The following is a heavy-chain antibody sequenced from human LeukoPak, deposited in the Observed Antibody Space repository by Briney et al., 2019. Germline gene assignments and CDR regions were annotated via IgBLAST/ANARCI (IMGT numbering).Heavy chain of an antibody. CDR2: ISSSGSTI. CDR3: AREASPYYDFWSGYVNDYYYYYMDV. J-gene: IGHJ6*03. D-gene: IGHD3-3*01. CDR1: GFTFSDYY. Sequence: GGSLRLSCAASGFTFSDYYMSWIRQAPGKGLEWVSYISSSGSTIYYAGSVKGRFTISRDNAKNSLYLQMNSLRAEDTAVYYCAREASPYYDFWSGYVNDYYYYYMDVWGKGTTVTVSS. V-gene: IGHV3-11*04.